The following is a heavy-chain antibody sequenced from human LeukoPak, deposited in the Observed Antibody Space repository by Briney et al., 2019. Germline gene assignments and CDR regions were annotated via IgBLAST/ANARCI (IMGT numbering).Heavy chain of an antibody. CDR2: ISGSGGST. V-gene: IGHV3-23*01. CDR1: GFTFSSYA. CDR3: AKAIRLGELSLPFDY. Sequence: SGGSLRLSCAASGFTFSSYAMSWVRQAPGKGLEWVSAISGSGGSTYYADSVKGRFTISRDNSKNTLYLQMNSLRAEDTAVYYCAKAIRLGELSLPFDYWGQGTLVTVSS. D-gene: IGHD3-16*02. J-gene: IGHJ4*02.